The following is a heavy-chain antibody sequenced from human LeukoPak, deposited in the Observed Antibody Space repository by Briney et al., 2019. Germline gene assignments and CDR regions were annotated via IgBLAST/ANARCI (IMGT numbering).Heavy chain of an antibody. CDR1: GFTFSSYA. CDR3: ARPYFGYSSGWYDY. CDR2: ISYDGSNK. D-gene: IGHD6-19*01. J-gene: IGHJ4*02. Sequence: PGGSLRLSCAASGFTFSSYAMHWVRQAPGKGLEWVAVISYDGSNKYYADSVKGRLTISRDNSKNTLYLQMDSLRAEDTAVYYCARPYFGYSSGWYDYWGQGTLVTVSS. V-gene: IGHV3-30-3*01.